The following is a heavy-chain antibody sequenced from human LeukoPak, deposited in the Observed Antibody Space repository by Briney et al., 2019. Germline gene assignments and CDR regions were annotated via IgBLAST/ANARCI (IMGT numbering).Heavy chain of an antibody. J-gene: IGHJ4*02. CDR3: ARDPGELSFDY. CDR1: GYAFTSHG. Sequence: ASVKVSCKASGYAFTSHGISWVRQAPGQGLEWMGWISAYNGNTNYAQKLQGRVTMTTDTSTSTAYMELKSLRSDDTAVYYCARDPGELSFDYWGQGTLVTVSS. V-gene: IGHV1-18*01. CDR2: ISAYNGNT. D-gene: IGHD1-26*01.